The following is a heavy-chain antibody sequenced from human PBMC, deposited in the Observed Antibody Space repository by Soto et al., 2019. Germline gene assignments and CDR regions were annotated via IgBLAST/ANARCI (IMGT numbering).Heavy chain of an antibody. J-gene: IGHJ4*02. CDR3: ARQSLVTAMVY. D-gene: IGHD5-18*01. CDR2: IYYSGST. CDR1: GGSISSSSYY. V-gene: IGHV4-39*01. Sequence: QLQLQESGPGLVKPSETLSLTCTVSGGSISSSSYYWGWIRQPPGKGLEWIGSIYYSGSTYYNPSLKSRVTISVDTSKNQFSLKLSSVTAADTAVYYCARQSLVTAMVYWGQGTLVTVSS.